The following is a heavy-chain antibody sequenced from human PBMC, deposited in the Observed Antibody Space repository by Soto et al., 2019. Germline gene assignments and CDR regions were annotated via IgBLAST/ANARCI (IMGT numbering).Heavy chain of an antibody. Sequence: SETLSLTCTVSGGSISSGDYYWSWIRQPPGKGLEWIGYIYYSGSTYYNPSLKSRVTISVDTSKNQFSLKLSSVTAADTAVYYCARNLYDYWSGYDVWGQGTTDTVSS. D-gene: IGHD3-3*01. J-gene: IGHJ6*02. CDR1: GGSISSGDYY. CDR2: IYYSGST. V-gene: IGHV4-30-4*01. CDR3: ARNLYDYWSGYDV.